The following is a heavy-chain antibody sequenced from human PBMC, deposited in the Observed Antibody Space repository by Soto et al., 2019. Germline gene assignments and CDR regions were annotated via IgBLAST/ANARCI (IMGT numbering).Heavy chain of an antibody. Sequence: TLSLTCTVSGGSISSGDYYWSWIRQPPGKGLEWIGYIYYSGSTYYNPSLKSRVTISVDTSKNQFSLKLSSVTAADTAVYYCASSGASMVRGVIIPSYYGMDVWGQGTTVTVSS. D-gene: IGHD3-10*01. CDR1: GGSISSGDYY. J-gene: IGHJ6*02. CDR2: IYYSGST. CDR3: ASSGASMVRGVIIPSYYGMDV. V-gene: IGHV4-30-4*01.